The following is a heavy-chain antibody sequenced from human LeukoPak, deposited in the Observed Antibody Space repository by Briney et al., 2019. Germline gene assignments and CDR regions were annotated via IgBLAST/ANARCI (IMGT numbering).Heavy chain of an antibody. CDR1: GFTFSSSA. CDR3: AKKSRDNWFDP. CDR2: ISGSGGNR. D-gene: IGHD6-13*01. Sequence: GGSLRLSCAASGFTFSSSAMSWVRQAPGKGLEWGSGISGSGGNRYNADSVKGRFTISRDNSKNTLFLQMNSLRAEDTAVYFCAKKSRDNWFDPWGQGTLVTVSS. V-gene: IGHV3-23*01. J-gene: IGHJ5*02.